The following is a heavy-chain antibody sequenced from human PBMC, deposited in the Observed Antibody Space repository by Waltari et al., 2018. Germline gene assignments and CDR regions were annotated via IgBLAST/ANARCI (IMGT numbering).Heavy chain of an antibody. Sequence: QVQLQESGPRLVKPSETLSLTCAISGGSISSYYWSWVRQPPGKGLEWIGSVYYTGSTNYNPSLESRTTISLDTSKYQLSLKVTSVTAADTAVYFCATTAGEWIRHYYMDVWGKGTTVTVSS. V-gene: IGHV4-59*03. CDR1: GGSISSYY. CDR3: ATTAGEWIRHYYMDV. CDR2: VYYTGST. D-gene: IGHD1-1*01. J-gene: IGHJ6*03.